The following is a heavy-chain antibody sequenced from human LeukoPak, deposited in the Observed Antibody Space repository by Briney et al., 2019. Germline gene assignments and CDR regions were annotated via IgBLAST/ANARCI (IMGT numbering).Heavy chain of an antibody. J-gene: IGHJ4*02. CDR2: ISWNSGSI. V-gene: IGHV3-9*01. Sequence: PGRSLRLSCAASGFTFDDYAMHWVRQAPGKGLEWVSGISWNSGSIGYADSVKGRFTISRDNAKNSLYLQMNSLRAEDTALYYCAKARTYYYDSSGYLDYWGRGTLVTVSS. CDR3: AKARTYYYDSSGYLDY. D-gene: IGHD3-22*01. CDR1: GFTFDDYA.